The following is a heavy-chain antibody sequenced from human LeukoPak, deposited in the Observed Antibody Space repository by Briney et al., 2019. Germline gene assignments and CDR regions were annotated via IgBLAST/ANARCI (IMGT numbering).Heavy chain of an antibody. CDR2: IYYSGST. D-gene: IGHD2-15*01. V-gene: IGHV4-59*12. J-gene: IGHJ5*02. CDR3: ARGARIPIGYCSGGSCYSAWFDP. Sequence: SETLSLTCTVSGGSISSYYWSWIRQPPGKGLEWIGYIYYSGSTNYNPSLKSRVTISVDTSKNQFSLKLSSVTAADTAVYYCARGARIPIGYCSGGSCYSAWFDPWGQGTLVTVSS. CDR1: GGSISSYY.